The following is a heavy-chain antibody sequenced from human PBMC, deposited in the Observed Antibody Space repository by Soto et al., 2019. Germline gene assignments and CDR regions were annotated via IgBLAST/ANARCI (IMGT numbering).Heavy chain of an antibody. D-gene: IGHD3-9*01. V-gene: IGHV5-51*01. CDR1: GNSFTSYW. Sequence: RVESLTTSCKVSGNSFTSYWIGWVPQMPGKGLEWMGIIYRGDSDTIYSPSFQGQVTISADKFISTAYLQWSSLKSSDTAMYYCARLGSGLTSHVYHYGMDVWGQGTPVTVSS. CDR2: IYRGDSDT. CDR3: ARLGSGLTSHVYHYGMDV. J-gene: IGHJ6*02.